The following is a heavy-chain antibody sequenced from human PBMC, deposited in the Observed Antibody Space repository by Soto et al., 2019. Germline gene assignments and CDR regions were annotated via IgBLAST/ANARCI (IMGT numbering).Heavy chain of an antibody. CDR2: ISYDGSNK. Sequence: GGSLRLSCAASGFTFSSYGMHWVRQAPGKGLEWVAVISYDGSNKYYADSVKGRFTISRDNSKNTLYLQMNSLRAEDTAVYYCAKDRRDVLRFLEWSDYGMDVWGQGTTVTIS. CDR3: AKDRRDVLRFLEWSDYGMDV. V-gene: IGHV3-30*18. CDR1: GFTFSSYG. D-gene: IGHD3-3*01. J-gene: IGHJ6*02.